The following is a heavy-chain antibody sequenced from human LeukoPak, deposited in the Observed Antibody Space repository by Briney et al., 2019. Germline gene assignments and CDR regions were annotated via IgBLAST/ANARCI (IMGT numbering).Heavy chain of an antibody. CDR2: ISSSSSTI. J-gene: IGHJ4*02. Sequence: GGSLRLSCAASGFTFSSYSMNWVRQAPGKGLEWVSYISSSSSTIYYADSVKGRFTISRDNAKNSLYLQMNSLRAEDTAVYYCARGRSGRSSDYWGQGTLVTVSS. CDR3: ARGRSGRSSDY. D-gene: IGHD1-26*01. V-gene: IGHV3-48*01. CDR1: GFTFSSYS.